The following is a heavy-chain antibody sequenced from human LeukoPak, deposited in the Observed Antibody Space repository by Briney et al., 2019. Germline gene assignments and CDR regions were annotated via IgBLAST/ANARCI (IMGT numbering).Heavy chain of an antibody. D-gene: IGHD2-21*02. Sequence: GGSLRLSCAASGFTFSSYSMNWVRQAPGKGLEWVSSISSSSSYIYYADSVKGRFTISRDNAKNSLYLQMNSLRAEDTAVCYCARVGPYCGGDCYPDYFDSWGQGTLVTVSS. CDR1: GFTFSSYS. CDR2: ISSSSSYI. CDR3: ARVGPYCGGDCYPDYFDS. V-gene: IGHV3-21*01. J-gene: IGHJ4*02.